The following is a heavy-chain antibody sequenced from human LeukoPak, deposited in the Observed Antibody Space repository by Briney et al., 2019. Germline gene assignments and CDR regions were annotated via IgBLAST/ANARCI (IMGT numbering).Heavy chain of an antibody. D-gene: IGHD5-24*01. J-gene: IGHJ4*02. V-gene: IGHV3-20*04. Sequence: PGGSLRLSCAASGFTFDDYGMSWVRHAPGKGLEWVSGINWNGGSTGYADSVKGRFTISRDNAKNSLYLQMNSLRAEDTALYYCARDPNVEMATTNHYFDYWGQGTLVTVSS. CDR2: INWNGGST. CDR1: GFTFDDYG. CDR3: ARDPNVEMATTNHYFDY.